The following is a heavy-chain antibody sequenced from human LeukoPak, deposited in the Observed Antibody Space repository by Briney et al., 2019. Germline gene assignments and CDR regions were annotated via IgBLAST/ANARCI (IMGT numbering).Heavy chain of an antibody. D-gene: IGHD3-22*01. J-gene: IGHJ3*02. CDR2: ISSSSSTI. Sequence: GGSLRLSCAASGFTFSSYSMNWVRQAPGKGLEWVSYISSSSSTIYYADSVKGRFTISRDNAKNSLYLQMNSLRAEDTAVYYCARDTITMIVAGAFDIWGQGTMVTVSS. CDR1: GFTFSSYS. V-gene: IGHV3-48*04. CDR3: ARDTITMIVAGAFDI.